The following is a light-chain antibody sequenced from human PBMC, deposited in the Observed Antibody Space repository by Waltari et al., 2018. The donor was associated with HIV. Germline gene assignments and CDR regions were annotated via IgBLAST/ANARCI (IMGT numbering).Light chain of an antibody. V-gene: IGKV3-20*01. CDR2: GAS. J-gene: IGKJ3*01. CDR1: QSVSSRY. Sequence: EIVLTKSPGTLSLSPGESATLSCRASQSVSSRYLDWYQQKPGQTPRLLIYGASSRATGIPDRFSGSGSGTDFTLTISRLEPEDFAVYYCQQYGSSPPLTFGPGTKVDIK. CDR3: QQYGSSPPLT.